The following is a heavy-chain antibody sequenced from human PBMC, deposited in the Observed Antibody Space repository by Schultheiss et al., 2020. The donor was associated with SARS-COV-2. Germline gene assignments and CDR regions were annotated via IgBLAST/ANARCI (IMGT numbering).Heavy chain of an antibody. J-gene: IGHJ4*02. CDR3: AMDGYNFWGIQHY. CDR1: GGSFSGYY. CDR2: INHSGST. V-gene: IGHV4-34*01. Sequence: SQTLSLTCAVYGGSFSGYYWSWTRQPPGKGLEWIGEINHSGSTNSNPSLKSRVTISVDTSKNQFSLKLSSVTAADTAVYYCAMDGYNFWGIQHYWGQGTLVTVSS. D-gene: IGHD5-24*01.